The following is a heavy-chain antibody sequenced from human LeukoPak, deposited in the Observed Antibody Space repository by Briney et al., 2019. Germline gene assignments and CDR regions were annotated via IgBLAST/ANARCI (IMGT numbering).Heavy chain of an antibody. V-gene: IGHV1-2*02. CDR1: GYTFTGYY. J-gene: IGHJ4*02. CDR3: ARELTQGLLFLAHDY. CDR2: INPNSGGT. Sequence: ASVKVSCKASGYTFTGYYMHWVRQAPGQGLEWMGWINPNSGGTNYAQKFQGRVTMTRDTSISTAYMELSRLRSDDTAVYYCARELTQGLLFLAHDYWGQGTLVTVSS. D-gene: IGHD2/OR15-2a*01.